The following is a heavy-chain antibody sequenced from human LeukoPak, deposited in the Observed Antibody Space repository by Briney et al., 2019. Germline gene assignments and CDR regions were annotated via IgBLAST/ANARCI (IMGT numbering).Heavy chain of an antibody. D-gene: IGHD4-11*01. Sequence: SDTLSLTCSVNGGSFGSYYWTWIRQSPEKGLEWIGEITQSGRTSYNPSLTTRVTISVDSTKNHFSLNLPSVTAADTAVYFCARGVDYSDWFDSWGPGTLVTVSS. J-gene: IGHJ5*01. CDR1: GGSFGSYY. CDR2: ITQSGRT. V-gene: IGHV4-34*01. CDR3: ARGVDYSDWFDS.